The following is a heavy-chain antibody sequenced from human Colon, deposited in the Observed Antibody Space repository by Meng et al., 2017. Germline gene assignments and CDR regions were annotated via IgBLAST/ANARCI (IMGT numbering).Heavy chain of an antibody. D-gene: IGHD3-3*01. CDR1: GFTFSSYW. V-gene: IGHV3-74*01. J-gene: IGHJ4*02. CDR2: INTDGSNS. Sequence: GGSLRLSCAASGFTFSSYWMHWVRQAPGKGLVWVSRINTDGSNSYYADSVKGRFTISRDNAENTLYLQIISLRGEDTAIFYCVRDLSGNYGLFDLWGQGALVTVSS. CDR3: VRDLSGNYGLFDL.